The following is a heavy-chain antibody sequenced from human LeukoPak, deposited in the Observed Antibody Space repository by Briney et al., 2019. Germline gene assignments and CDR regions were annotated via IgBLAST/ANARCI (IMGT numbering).Heavy chain of an antibody. Sequence: ASVKVSCKASGQSLTGYFIHWVRQAPGQGLEWVGRIDPNTGDTIYAQNFQGRVTVTSATSISTAYMELSRLTSDDAAVYFCARLGLHGSGTYYFFDYWGQGTLVTVSS. CDR2: IDPNTGDT. CDR3: ARLGLHGSGTYYFFDY. J-gene: IGHJ4*02. D-gene: IGHD3-10*01. CDR1: GQSLTGYF. V-gene: IGHV1-2*06.